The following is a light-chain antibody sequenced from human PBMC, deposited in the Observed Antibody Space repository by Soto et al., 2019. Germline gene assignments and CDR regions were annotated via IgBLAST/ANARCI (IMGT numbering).Light chain of an antibody. CDR2: LGS. J-gene: IGKJ5*01. CDR1: QSLLHSNGYNY. Sequence: DIVMTQSPLSLPVTPGEPVSISCRSSQSLLHSNGYNYLDWYLQKPGQSPKILIYLGSNRASGVPDRFSGSGSGTDFTLKISRVEAEDVGVYYCMQALQTRTFGQGTRLEIK. V-gene: IGKV2-28*01. CDR3: MQALQTRT.